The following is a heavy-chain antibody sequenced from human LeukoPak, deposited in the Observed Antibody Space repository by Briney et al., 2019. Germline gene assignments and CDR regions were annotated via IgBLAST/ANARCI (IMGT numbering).Heavy chain of an antibody. CDR3: ARDDIVGALVDY. CDR1: GFTFSRYW. J-gene: IGHJ4*02. CDR2: INSDGSST. V-gene: IGHV3-74*01. Sequence: RGSLRLSCAASGFTFSRYWMHWVRQAPGKGLVWVSRINSDGSSTSYADSVKGRFTISRDNAKNTLYLQMNSLRAEDTAVYYCARDDIVGALVDYWGRGTLVTVSS. D-gene: IGHD1-26*01.